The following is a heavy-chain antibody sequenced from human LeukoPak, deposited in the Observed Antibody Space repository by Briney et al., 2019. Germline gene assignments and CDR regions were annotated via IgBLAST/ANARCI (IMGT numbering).Heavy chain of an antibody. J-gene: IGHJ4*02. CDR1: GGSISSSSYY. Sequence: SETLSLTCTVSGGSISSSSYYWGWIRQPPGKGLEWIGSIYYSGSTYYNPSLKSRVTISVDTSKNQFSLKLSSVTAADTAVYYCARPLEATVTVPSDYWGQGILVTVSS. D-gene: IGHD4-17*01. CDR3: ARPLEATVTVPSDY. CDR2: IYYSGST. V-gene: IGHV4-39*01.